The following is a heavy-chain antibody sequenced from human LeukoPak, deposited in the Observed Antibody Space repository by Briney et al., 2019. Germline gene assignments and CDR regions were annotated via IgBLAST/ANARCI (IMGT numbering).Heavy chain of an antibody. CDR1: GGSISSGDYY. J-gene: IGHJ6*02. Sequence: SETLSLTCTVSGGSISSGDYYWSWIRQPPGKGLEWIGYIYYSGSTYYNPSLKSRVTISVDTSKNQFSPKLSSVTAADTAVYYCARGLEDIVVVPAGYGMDVWGQGTTVTVSS. CDR3: ARGLEDIVVVPAGYGMDV. V-gene: IGHV4-30-4*01. D-gene: IGHD2-2*01. CDR2: IYYSGST.